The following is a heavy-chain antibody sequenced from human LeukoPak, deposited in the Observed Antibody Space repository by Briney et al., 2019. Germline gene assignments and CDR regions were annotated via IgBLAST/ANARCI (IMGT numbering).Heavy chain of an antibody. D-gene: IGHD7-27*01. J-gene: IGHJ4*02. Sequence: SETLSLTCTVSGASITSHYWSWIRQPPGRGLECIGYIYYTGYTTYDPSLESRVTISIDTSKNQFSLKLKNVTAADTAVYYCARDRRPHWGFDYWGQGSLVTVSS. CDR2: IYYTGYT. CDR1: GASITSHY. CDR3: ARDRRPHWGFDY. V-gene: IGHV4-59*11.